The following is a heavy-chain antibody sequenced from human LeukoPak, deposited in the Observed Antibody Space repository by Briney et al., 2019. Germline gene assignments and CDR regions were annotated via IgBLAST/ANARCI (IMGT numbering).Heavy chain of an antibody. CDR2: INPNSGGT. V-gene: IGHV1-2*02. CDR3: VTIAVAGTSDFDY. Sequence: ASVKVSCKASGYTFTGYYMHWVRQAPGQGLEWMGWINPNSGGTNYAQKFQGRVTMTRDTSISTAYMELSRLRSDDTAVYYCVTIAVAGTSDFDYWGQGTLVTVSS. J-gene: IGHJ4*02. CDR1: GYTFTGYY. D-gene: IGHD6-19*01.